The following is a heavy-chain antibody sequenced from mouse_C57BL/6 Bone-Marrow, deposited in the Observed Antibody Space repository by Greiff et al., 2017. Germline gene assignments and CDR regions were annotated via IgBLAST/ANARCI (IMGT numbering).Heavy chain of an antibody. V-gene: IGHV1-55*01. CDR1: GYTFTSYW. D-gene: IGHD2-4*01. J-gene: IGHJ2*01. CDR3: ARGCYDYILDY. CDR2: IYPGSGST. Sequence: VQLQQSGAELVKPGASVKMSCKASGYTFTSYWITWVKQRPGQGLEWIGDIYPGSGSTNYNEKFKSKATLTVDTSSRTAYMQLSSLTSEDSAVYYCARGCYDYILDYWGQGTTLTVSS.